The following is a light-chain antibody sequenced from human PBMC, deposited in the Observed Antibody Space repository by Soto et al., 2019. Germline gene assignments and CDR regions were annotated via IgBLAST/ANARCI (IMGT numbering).Light chain of an antibody. V-gene: IGKV1-5*01. Sequence: DIQMTHAPSTKAASXGQTISITFRASQSISSWLAWYQQKPGKAPKLLIYDASSLESGVPSRFSGSGSGTEFTLTISSLQPDDFATYYCQQYNSYWTFGQGTKVDIK. J-gene: IGKJ1*01. CDR2: DAS. CDR1: QSISSW. CDR3: QQYNSYWT.